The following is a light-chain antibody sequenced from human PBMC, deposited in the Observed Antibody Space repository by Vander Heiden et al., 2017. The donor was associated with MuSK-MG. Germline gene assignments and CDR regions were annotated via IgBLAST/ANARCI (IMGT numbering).Light chain of an antibody. V-gene: IGLV3-27*01. CDR3: YCETDNYIGL. J-gene: IGLJ2*01. Sequence: YELTQSSSLSVSPAQTAKINRPGVVLGRQYARWIQQQPGQAPLFFIYKDSKRPSGVPERFSGSSSGTTTTLTISGAQVEDEAEYYCYCETDNYIGLFGGGTKLTVL. CDR2: KDS. CDR1: VLGRQY.